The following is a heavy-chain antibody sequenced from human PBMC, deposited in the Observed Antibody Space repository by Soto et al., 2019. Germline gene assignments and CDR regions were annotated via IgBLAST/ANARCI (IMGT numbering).Heavy chain of an antibody. V-gene: IGHV3-15*01. CDR1: GFTFSNAW. CDR2: ITSKTDGGRT. Sequence: EVQLLESGGGLVKPGGSLSLSCAASGFTFSNAWMSWVRQAPGKWLEWVGRITSKTDGGRTDYAAPVNGRFTISRDDSKNTLYRQMNSLKTEDTAVYYCTPLATSYYYYYMDVWGQGTTVTVSS. J-gene: IGHJ6*02. CDR3: TPLATSYYYYYMDV. D-gene: IGHD5-12*01.